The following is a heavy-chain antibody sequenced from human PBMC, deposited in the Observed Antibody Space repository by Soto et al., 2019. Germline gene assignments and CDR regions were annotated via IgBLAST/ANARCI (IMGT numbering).Heavy chain of an antibody. J-gene: IGHJ6*03. CDR2: ISAYNGNT. Sequence: ASVKVSCKASGYTFTSYGISWVRQAPGQGLEWMGWISAYNGNTNYAQKLQGRVTMTTDTSTSTAYMELRSLRSDDTAVYYCARFPESSYYYYMDVWGKGTTVTVSS. V-gene: IGHV1-18*01. CDR1: GYTFTSYG. CDR3: ARFPESSYYYYMDV.